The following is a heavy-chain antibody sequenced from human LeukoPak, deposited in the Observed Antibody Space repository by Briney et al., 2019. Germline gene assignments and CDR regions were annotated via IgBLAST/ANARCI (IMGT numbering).Heavy chain of an antibody. D-gene: IGHD6-19*01. CDR3: ARVLAVTGTPLDY. Sequence: PSETLSLTCTVSGGSISSDSYYWSWIRQPAGKGLEWIGRIYHSGNTNYNPSLKSRVTISIDTSKNQFSLKLSSVTAADTAVYYCARVLAVTGTPLDYWGQGTLVTVSS. CDR1: GGSISSDSYY. CDR2: IYHSGNT. J-gene: IGHJ4*02. V-gene: IGHV4-61*02.